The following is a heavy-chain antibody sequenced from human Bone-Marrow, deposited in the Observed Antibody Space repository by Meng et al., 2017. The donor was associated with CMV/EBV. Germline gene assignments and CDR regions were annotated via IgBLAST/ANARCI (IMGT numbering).Heavy chain of an antibody. Sequence: GESLKISCAACGFTFSSYDMHWVRQAPGKGLEWVAVIWYDGSNKYYADSVKGRFTISRDNSKNTLYLQMNSLRAEDTAVYYCAKSAGRVVTPGPNWGQGTLVTVSS. D-gene: IGHD4-23*01. CDR2: IWYDGSNK. CDR3: AKSAGRVVTPGPN. J-gene: IGHJ4*02. V-gene: IGHV3-33*06. CDR1: GFTFSSYD.